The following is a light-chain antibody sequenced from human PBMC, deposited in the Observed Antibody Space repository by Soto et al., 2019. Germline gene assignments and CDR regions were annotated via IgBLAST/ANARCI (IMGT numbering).Light chain of an antibody. CDR2: GAS. J-gene: IGKJ4*01. V-gene: IGKV3-20*01. CDR3: QQYGSSPPT. Sequence: EIVLTQSPGTLSLSPGERATLSCRASQSVSSSDLAWYQQKPGQAPRLLIYGASSRATGIPDRFSGSGSGTDFTLTISRLEPEDFAVYYCQQYGSSPPTVGGGTKVEIK. CDR1: QSVSSSD.